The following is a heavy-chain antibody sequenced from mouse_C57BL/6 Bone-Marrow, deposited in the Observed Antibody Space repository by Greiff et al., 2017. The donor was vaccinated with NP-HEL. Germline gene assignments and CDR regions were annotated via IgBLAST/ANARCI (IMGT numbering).Heavy chain of an antibody. CDR3: ARHAYFDY. Sequence: LQQSGGGLVQPGGSLKLSCAASGFTFSDYYMYWVRQTPEKRLEWVAYISNGGGSTYYPDTVKGRFTISRDNAKNTLYLQMSRLKSEDTAMYYCARHAYFDYWGQGTTLTVSS. J-gene: IGHJ2*01. CDR1: GFTFSDYY. CDR2: ISNGGGST. V-gene: IGHV5-12*01.